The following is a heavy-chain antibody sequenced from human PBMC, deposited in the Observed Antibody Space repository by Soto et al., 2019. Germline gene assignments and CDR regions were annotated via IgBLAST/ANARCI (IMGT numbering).Heavy chain of an antibody. CDR3: ARDITREHIVVVTALYGMDV. V-gene: IGHV1-46*01. Sequence: ASVKVSCKASGGTFTSYYMHWVRQAPGQGLEWMGIINPSGGSTSYAQKFQGRVTMTRDTSTSTVYMELSSLRSEDTAVYYCARDITREHIVVVTALYGMDVWGQGTTVTVSS. CDR2: INPSGGST. D-gene: IGHD2-21*02. J-gene: IGHJ6*02. CDR1: GGTFTSYY.